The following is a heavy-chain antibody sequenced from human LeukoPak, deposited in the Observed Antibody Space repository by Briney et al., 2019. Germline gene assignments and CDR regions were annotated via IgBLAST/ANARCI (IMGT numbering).Heavy chain of an antibody. CDR2: IIPILGIA. D-gene: IGHD1-26*01. Sequence: SVKVSCKASGGTFSSYAISWVRQAPGQGLEWMGRIIPILGIANYAQKFQGRVTMTRDTSISTAYMELSRLRSDDTAVYYCASISVWLEWELPEGFDYWGQGTLVTVSS. CDR1: GGTFSSYA. J-gene: IGHJ4*02. V-gene: IGHV1-69*04. CDR3: ASISVWLEWELPEGFDY.